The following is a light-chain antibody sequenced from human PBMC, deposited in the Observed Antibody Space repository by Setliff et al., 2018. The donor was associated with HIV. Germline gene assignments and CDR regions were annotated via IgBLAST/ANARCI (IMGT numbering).Light chain of an antibody. J-gene: IGLJ1*01. Sequence: QSVLTQPPSVSGAPGQRVTISCTGSGSTIGAVYDVHWYQQFPGTAPKVLIYANSNRPSGVPDRFSGSKSGTSASLAITGLQAEDEADYFCQSFDSSLNGYVFGTGTKVTVL. CDR3: QSFDSSLNGYV. CDR1: GSTIGAVYD. CDR2: ANS. V-gene: IGLV1-40*01.